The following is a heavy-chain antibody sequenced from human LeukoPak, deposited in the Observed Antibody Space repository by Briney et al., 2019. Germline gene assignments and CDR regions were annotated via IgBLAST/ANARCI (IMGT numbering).Heavy chain of an antibody. CDR2: ISSSGSYI. Sequence: GGSLRLSCAASGFTFNSYNMNWVRQAPGKGLEWVSSISSSGSYIYYADSVKGRFTISRDNAKKSLYLQMNSLRAEDTAVYYCARDVRVLKRSPLGYYFDYWGQGILVTVSS. CDR1: GFTFNSYN. D-gene: IGHD2-8*01. CDR3: ARDVRVLKRSPLGYYFDY. V-gene: IGHV3-21*01. J-gene: IGHJ4*02.